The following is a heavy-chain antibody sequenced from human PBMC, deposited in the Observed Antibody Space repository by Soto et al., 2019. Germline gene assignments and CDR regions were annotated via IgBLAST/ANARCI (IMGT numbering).Heavy chain of an antibody. CDR3: AIDIRHYMDV. J-gene: IGHJ6*03. D-gene: IGHD4-17*01. CDR1: GFTFSNYG. Sequence: EVQLLESGGGLVQPGGSLRLSCAASGFTFSNYGMSWVRQAPGKGLEWVSGISGSGGSTYYADSVKGRFTISRDNSMHTPYLQMHSLRAEDTAVYYCAIDIRHYMDVWGKGTTVTVSS. V-gene: IGHV3-23*01. CDR2: ISGSGGST.